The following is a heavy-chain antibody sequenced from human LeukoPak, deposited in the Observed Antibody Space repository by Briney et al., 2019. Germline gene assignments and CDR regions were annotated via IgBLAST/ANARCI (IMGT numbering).Heavy chain of an antibody. CDR1: GFTFDDYA. D-gene: IGHD4-17*01. Sequence: PGRSLRLSCAASGFTFDDYAMHWVRHAPGKGLEWVSGISWNSGSIGYADSVKGRFTISRDNAKNSLYLQMNSLSADDTALYYCAKFYSDYGDTVDYWGQGTLVTVSS. CDR3: AKFYSDYGDTVDY. CDR2: ISWNSGSI. V-gene: IGHV3-9*01. J-gene: IGHJ4*02.